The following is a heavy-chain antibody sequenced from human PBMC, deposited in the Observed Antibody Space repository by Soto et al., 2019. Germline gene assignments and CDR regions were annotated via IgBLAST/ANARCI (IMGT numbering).Heavy chain of an antibody. Sequence: QITLKESGPTLVKPTQTLTLTCTLSGFSLTTREVGVGWIRQPPGKALEWLGVIYWDDDKRYSPSLKSRLTITQDPSKNQVVLTLTNMDPVDTATYSCASWVGRHIRGHDAFDVWGHGTMITVSS. J-gene: IGHJ3*01. D-gene: IGHD1-26*01. CDR2: IYWDDDK. V-gene: IGHV2-5*02. CDR3: ASWVGRHIRGHDAFDV. CDR1: GFSLTTREVG.